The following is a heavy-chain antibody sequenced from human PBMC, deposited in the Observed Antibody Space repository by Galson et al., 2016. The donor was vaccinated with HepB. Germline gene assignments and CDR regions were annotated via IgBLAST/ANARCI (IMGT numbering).Heavy chain of an antibody. CDR1: GFTFMFYD. Sequence: SLRLSCATSGFTFMFYDMSWVRQAPGKGLEWVSAISGSGDATYYSDSVKGRFTISSDNSKNTLYLQMNSLRAEDTAVYYCAKNRHYFDSSGPRGYFDYWGQGTRVTVSS. CDR3: AKNRHYFDSSGPRGYFDY. V-gene: IGHV3-23*01. D-gene: IGHD3-22*01. J-gene: IGHJ4*02. CDR2: ISGSGDAT.